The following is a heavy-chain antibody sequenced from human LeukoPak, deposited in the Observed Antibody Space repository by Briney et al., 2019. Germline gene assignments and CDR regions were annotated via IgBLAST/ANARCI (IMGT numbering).Heavy chain of an antibody. D-gene: IGHD6-6*01. V-gene: IGHV4-59*01. CDR2: IYYSGST. CDR3: ARGGSSSGWFDP. CDR1: GGSISSYY. Sequence: SETLSLTCTVSGGSISSYYWSWTRQPPGKGLEWIGYIYYSGSTNYNPSLKSRVTISVDTSKNQFSLKLSSVTAADTAVYYCARGGSSSGWFDPWGQGTLVTVSS. J-gene: IGHJ5*02.